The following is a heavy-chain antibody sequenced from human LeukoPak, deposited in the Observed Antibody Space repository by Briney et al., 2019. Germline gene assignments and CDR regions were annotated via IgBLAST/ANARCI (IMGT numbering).Heavy chain of an antibody. CDR2: ISGSGGST. D-gene: IGHD1-26*01. V-gene: IGHV3-23*01. Sequence: GGTLRLSCAASGFTFSSYGMSWVRQAPGKGLEWVSAISGSGGSTYYADSVKGRFTISRDNSKNTLYLQMNSLRAEDTAIYYCAKAGSIRFDYWGQGTLVTVSS. CDR3: AKAGSIRFDY. J-gene: IGHJ4*02. CDR1: GFTFSSYG.